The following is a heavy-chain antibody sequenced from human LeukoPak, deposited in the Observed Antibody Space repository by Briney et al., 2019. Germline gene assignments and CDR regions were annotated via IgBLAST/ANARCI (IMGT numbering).Heavy chain of an antibody. Sequence: ASVKVSCKASGYTFTSYGISWVRQAPGQGLEWMGWISAYNGNTNYAQKLQGRVTMTTDTSTSTAYMELRSLRSDDTAVYYCARDLQSEGLGELSPNWFDPWGQGILVTVSS. CDR2: ISAYNGNT. CDR1: GYTFTSYG. J-gene: IGHJ5*02. D-gene: IGHD3-16*02. CDR3: ARDLQSEGLGELSPNWFDP. V-gene: IGHV1-18*04.